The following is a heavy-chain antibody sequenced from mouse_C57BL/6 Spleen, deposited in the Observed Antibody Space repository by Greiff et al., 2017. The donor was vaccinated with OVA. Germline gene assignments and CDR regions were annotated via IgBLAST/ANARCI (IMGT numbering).Heavy chain of an antibody. D-gene: IGHD2-3*01. J-gene: IGHJ3*01. CDR2: IRLKSDNYAT. V-gene: IGHV6-3*01. CDR1: GFTFSNYW. CDR3: TGGRWSAWFAY. Sequence: EVKVEESGGGLVQPGGSMKLSCVASGFTFSNYWMNWVRQSPEKGLEWVAQIRLKSDNYATHYAESVKGRFTISRDDSKSSVYLQLNNLRAEDTGIYYCTGGRWSAWFAYWGQGTLVTVSA.